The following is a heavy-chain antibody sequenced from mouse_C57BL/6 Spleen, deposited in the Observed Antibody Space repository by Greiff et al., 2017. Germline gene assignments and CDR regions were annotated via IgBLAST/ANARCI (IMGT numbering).Heavy chain of an antibody. Sequence: QVQLKESGAELVKPGASVMMSCKASGYPFTTYPIEWMKQNHGKSLEWIGNFHPYNGDTKYNEKFKGKATLTVEKSSSTVYFELSRLTSDDSAVYYCATFPWFAYWGQGTLVTVSA. CDR3: ATFPWFAY. J-gene: IGHJ3*01. V-gene: IGHV1-47*01. CDR1: GYPFTTYP. CDR2: FHPYNGDT.